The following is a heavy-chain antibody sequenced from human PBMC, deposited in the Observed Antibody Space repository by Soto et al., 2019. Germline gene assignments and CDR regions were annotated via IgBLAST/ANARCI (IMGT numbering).Heavy chain of an antibody. Sequence: SETQSLTRTLSGFSISTYYWNWIRQPPGKGLEWIGYIYYLGRTNYNPSLRGRVTMSIDTSKNQFSLRLSSVTAADTDVYYCARGPAILNPWGQGILVTVSS. V-gene: IGHV4-59*01. D-gene: IGHD3-3*01. J-gene: IGHJ5*02. CDR3: ARGPAILNP. CDR2: IYYLGRT. CDR1: GFSISTYY.